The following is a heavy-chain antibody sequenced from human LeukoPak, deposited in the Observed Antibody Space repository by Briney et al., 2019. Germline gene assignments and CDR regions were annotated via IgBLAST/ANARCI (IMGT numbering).Heavy chain of an antibody. D-gene: IGHD6-13*01. Sequence: SETLSLTCTVSGYSISSSYYWGWIRQPPGKGLEWIGSIYYSGSTYYNPSLKSRVTISVDTSKNQFSLKLSSVTAADTAVYYCARDTGIYNWFDPWGQGTLVTVSS. CDR2: IYYSGST. CDR1: GYSISSSYY. J-gene: IGHJ5*02. CDR3: ARDTGIYNWFDP. V-gene: IGHV4-38-2*02.